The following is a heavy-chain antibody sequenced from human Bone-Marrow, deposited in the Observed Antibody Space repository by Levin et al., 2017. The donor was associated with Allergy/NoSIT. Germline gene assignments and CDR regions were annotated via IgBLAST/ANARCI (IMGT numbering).Heavy chain of an antibody. Sequence: GGSLRLSCAASGFTFSGYGMHWVRQAPGKGLEWVAVISFDGSNEYYADSVRGRFTISRDNSKKALYLQMNSLGPDDTAVYYCAKDPDYFDSSWGQGTLVTVSS. CDR1: GFTFSGYG. CDR2: ISFDGSNE. J-gene: IGHJ4*02. CDR3: AKDPDYFDSS. V-gene: IGHV3-30*18. D-gene: IGHD3-22*01.